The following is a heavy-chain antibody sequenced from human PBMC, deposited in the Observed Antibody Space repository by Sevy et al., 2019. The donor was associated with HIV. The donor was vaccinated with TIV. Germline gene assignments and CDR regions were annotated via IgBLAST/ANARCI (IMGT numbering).Heavy chain of an antibody. V-gene: IGHV4-31*03. CDR1: GGSINSGAYY. CDR3: ARDRGLGGYFES. J-gene: IGHJ4*01. Sequence: SETLSLTCTVSGGSINSGAYYWNWIRQSPGKGLEWIGNIYYTGSTDYNPSLKSRVTISVDTSKNQFSLKLSSVTAADTAMYYCARDRGLGGYFESWGHGTLVTVSS. CDR2: IYYTGST. D-gene: IGHD3-16*01.